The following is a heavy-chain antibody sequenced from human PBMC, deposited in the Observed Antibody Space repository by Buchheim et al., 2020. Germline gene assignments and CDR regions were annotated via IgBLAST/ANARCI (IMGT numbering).Heavy chain of an antibody. V-gene: IGHV3-30*18. Sequence: QVQLVESGGGVVQPGRSLRLSCAASGFTFSSYGMHWVRQAPGKGLEWVAVISYDGSNKYYADSVKGRFTISRDNSKNTLYLQMNSLRAEDTAVYYCAKDRLRGSSWPNYFDYWGQGTL. CDR2: ISYDGSNK. J-gene: IGHJ4*02. CDR1: GFTFSSYG. CDR3: AKDRLRGSSWPNYFDY. D-gene: IGHD6-13*01.